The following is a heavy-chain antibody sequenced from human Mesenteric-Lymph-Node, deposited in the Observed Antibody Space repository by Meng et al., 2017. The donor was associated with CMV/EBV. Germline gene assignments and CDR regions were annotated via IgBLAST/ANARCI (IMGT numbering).Heavy chain of an antibody. V-gene: IGHV3-23*03. Sequence: GESLKISCAASGFTFSSYAMSWVRQAPGKGLEWVSLIYSGGSSAFYADSVKGRFTISRDDSRNTLYLHFDSLRAEDTAVYYCAKQFTSGWYFFDYWGQGTLVTVSS. CDR2: IYSGGSSA. CDR1: GFTFSSYA. D-gene: IGHD6-19*01. CDR3: AKQFTSGWYFFDY. J-gene: IGHJ4*02.